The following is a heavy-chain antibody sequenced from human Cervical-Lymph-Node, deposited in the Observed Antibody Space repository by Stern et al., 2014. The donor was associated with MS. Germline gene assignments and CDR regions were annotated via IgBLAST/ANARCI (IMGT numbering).Heavy chain of an antibody. CDR3: AQSLAYYGMDV. D-gene: IGHD2-21*01. CDR1: GSTFTTYG. Sequence: QVQLVQSGRGVKKPGGSVKVSCKAYGSTFTTYGIYWVRQAPGQGLEWVGWIRDYNGNTKSEAKVQGRVTMTKDTSTNTAYMELRSLTSDDTAVYYCAQSLAYYGMDVWGQGTPVTVSS. J-gene: IGHJ6*02. CDR2: IRDYNGNT. V-gene: IGHV1-18*01.